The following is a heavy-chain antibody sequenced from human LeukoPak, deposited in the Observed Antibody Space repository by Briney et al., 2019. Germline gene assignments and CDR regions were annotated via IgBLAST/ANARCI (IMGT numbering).Heavy chain of an antibody. CDR1: GFSFSTYS. CDR3: TRDVRDEYSSGWYPIGY. D-gene: IGHD6-19*01. Sequence: PGGSLRLSCAASGFSFSTYSMNWVRQAPGKGLEWVSSIRSGGRYVYYADSVKGRFTISRDKAKNSLYLQMNSLRAEDTAVYYCTRDVRDEYSSGWYPIGYWGQGTLVTVSA. J-gene: IGHJ4*02. CDR2: IRSGGRYV. V-gene: IGHV3-21*01.